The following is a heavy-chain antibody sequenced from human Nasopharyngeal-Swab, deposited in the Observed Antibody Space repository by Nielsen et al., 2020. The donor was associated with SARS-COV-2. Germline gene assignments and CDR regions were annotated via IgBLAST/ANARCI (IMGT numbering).Heavy chain of an antibody. CDR1: GFTFSNFW. CDR2: IRQDGSEK. CDR3: ARDYSSSWSRFNYFDY. J-gene: IGHJ4*02. V-gene: IGHV3-7*01. Sequence: GESLKISCAASGFTFSNFWMSWVRQAPGKGLEWVANIRQDGSEKYYVDSVKGRFTISRDNAKNSLYLQMNSLRAEDTAVYYCARDYSSSWSRFNYFDYWGQGTLVTVSS. D-gene: IGHD6-13*01.